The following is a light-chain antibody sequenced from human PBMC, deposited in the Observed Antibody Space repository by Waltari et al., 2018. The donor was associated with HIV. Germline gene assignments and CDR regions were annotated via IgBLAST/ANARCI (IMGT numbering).Light chain of an antibody. CDR1: SSDVGGYNL. J-gene: IGLJ2*01. CDR3: CAYAGSTTYVI. CDR2: GVR. Sequence: QSALTQPASVSGSPGQSITISCTGTSSDVGGYNLVSWYQQHPGKAPKLMIYGVRKRPAGVSNRFSGSKSGNTASLTIAGLQAEDEADYYCCAYAGSTTYVIFGGGTKLTVL. V-gene: IGLV2-23*02.